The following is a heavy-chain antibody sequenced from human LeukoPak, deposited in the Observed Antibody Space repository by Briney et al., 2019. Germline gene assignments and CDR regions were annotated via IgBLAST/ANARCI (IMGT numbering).Heavy chain of an antibody. Sequence: GGSLRLSCAASGFTFSNYAMNWVRQAPGKGLEWVAGISGNGGGTDYADSVQGRFTISRDNPKSTLYLQMNSLRAEDTAVYYCANRGVVIRDCLVGFHKEPFYFDCWGKRALVSVS. D-gene: IGHD2-21*01. CDR2: ISGNGGGT. CDR1: GFTFSNYA. J-gene: IGHJ4*02. CDR3: ANRGVVIRDCLVGFHKEPFYFDC. V-gene: IGHV3-23*01.